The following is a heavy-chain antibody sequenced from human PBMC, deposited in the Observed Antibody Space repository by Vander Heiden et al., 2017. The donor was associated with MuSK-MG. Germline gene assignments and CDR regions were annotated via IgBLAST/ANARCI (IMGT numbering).Heavy chain of an antibody. CDR2: IYYSGST. CDR1: GGSISSSSYY. Sequence: QLQLQESGPGLVKPSETLSLTCTVSGGSISSSSYYWGWIRQPPGKGLEWIGSIYYSGSTYYNPSLTSRVTISVDTSKNQFSLKLSSVTAADTAVYYCASDIVVVPAAGSVLDYYGMDVWGQGTTVTVSS. J-gene: IGHJ6*02. D-gene: IGHD2-2*01. V-gene: IGHV4-39*01. CDR3: ASDIVVVPAAGSVLDYYGMDV.